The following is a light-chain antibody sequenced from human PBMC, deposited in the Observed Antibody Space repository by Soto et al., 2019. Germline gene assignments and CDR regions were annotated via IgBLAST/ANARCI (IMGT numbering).Light chain of an antibody. Sequence: EIVLTQSPCTLSLSTGERATLSCRASQSVSSSYLAWYQQKPGQAPRLLIYGASSRATGIPDRFSGSGSGTDFTLTISRLEPEEFAVYYCQQYGSSPVFGQGTRLEIK. CDR2: GAS. J-gene: IGKJ5*01. V-gene: IGKV3-20*01. CDR1: QSVSSSY. CDR3: QQYGSSPV.